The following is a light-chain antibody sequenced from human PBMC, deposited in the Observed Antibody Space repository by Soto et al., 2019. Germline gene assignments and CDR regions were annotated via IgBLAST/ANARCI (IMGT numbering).Light chain of an antibody. CDR3: KSYAGSNTYV. Sequence: QSGLTQPPSASGSPGQSVTISCTGTKNDIGVYDFVSWYQHHPGKAPRLIIYEVVQRPSGVPDRFSGSKSGNTASLTVSGLHAADEGDYFCKSYAGSNTYVFGSGSKVTGL. CDR2: EVV. J-gene: IGLJ1*01. CDR1: KNDIGVYDF. V-gene: IGLV2-8*01.